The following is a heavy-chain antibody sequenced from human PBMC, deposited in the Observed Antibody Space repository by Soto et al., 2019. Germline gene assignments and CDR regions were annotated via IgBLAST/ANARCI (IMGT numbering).Heavy chain of an antibody. J-gene: IGHJ6*02. D-gene: IGHD1-1*01. Sequence: SVKVSCKASGGTFSSYAISWVRQAPGQGLEWMGGTIPIFGTANYAQKFQGRVTITADESTSTAYMELSSLRSEDTAVYYCASDYNTASAYYYYGMDVWGQGTTVTVSS. CDR3: ASDYNTASAYYYYGMDV. CDR2: TIPIFGTA. V-gene: IGHV1-69*13. CDR1: GGTFSSYA.